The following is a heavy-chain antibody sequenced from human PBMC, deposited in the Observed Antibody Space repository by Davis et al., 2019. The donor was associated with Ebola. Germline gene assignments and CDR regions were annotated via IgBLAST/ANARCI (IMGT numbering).Heavy chain of an antibody. CDR3: AREYYYGMDV. Sequence: GESLKISCAASGFTFSDYYMSWIRQAPGKGLEWVSYISSSGSTKNYADSVKGRFTISRDNAKNSLYLQMNSLRAEDTAVYYCAREYYYGMDVWGQGTTVTVSS. CDR2: ISSSGSTK. CDR1: GFTFSDYY. V-gene: IGHV3-11*04. J-gene: IGHJ6*02.